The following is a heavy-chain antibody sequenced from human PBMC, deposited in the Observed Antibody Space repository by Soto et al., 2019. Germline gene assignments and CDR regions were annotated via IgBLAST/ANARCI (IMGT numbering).Heavy chain of an antibody. CDR3: ARAPSYVWGTFRYTGAFDM. Sequence: GGSLRLSCAASGFSFNVHGMHWVRQAPGKGLEWVAVIWNDGSKTGYVDSVKGRFTVSRDNSKNTLFLQMSSLRAEDTAVYYCARAPSYVWGTFRYTGAFDMWGQGTMVTVSS. J-gene: IGHJ3*02. V-gene: IGHV3-33*01. CDR2: IWNDGSKT. D-gene: IGHD3-16*02. CDR1: GFSFNVHG.